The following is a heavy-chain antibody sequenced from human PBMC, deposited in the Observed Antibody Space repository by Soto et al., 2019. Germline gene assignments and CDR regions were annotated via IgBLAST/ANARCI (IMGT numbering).Heavy chain of an antibody. CDR3: ARTDNYGSWEAWF. J-gene: IGHJ4*02. CDR2: ISSSGNT. V-gene: IGHV4-61*01. Sequence: SETLSLTCTVSGDSVSSGSYFWSWIRQPPGKGLQYIAYISSSGNTNYNPSLASRVTISLDTSKNQVSLKLNSVTAADKAMYFCARTDNYGSWEAWFWGQGTLVTVSA. D-gene: IGHD2-15*01. CDR1: GDSVSSGSYF.